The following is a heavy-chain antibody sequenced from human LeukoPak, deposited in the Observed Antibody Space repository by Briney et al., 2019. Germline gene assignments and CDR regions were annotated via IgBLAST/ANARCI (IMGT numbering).Heavy chain of an antibody. Sequence: SETLSLTCAVYGGPFSGYYWSWIRQPPGKGLEWIGEINHSGSTNYNPSLKSRVTISVDTSKNQFSLKLSSVTAADTAVYYCARGNTPDYYGSGSYYSYFDYWGQGTLVTVS. CDR3: ARGNTPDYYGSGSYYSYFDY. J-gene: IGHJ4*02. V-gene: IGHV4-34*01. CDR1: GGPFSGYY. CDR2: INHSGST. D-gene: IGHD3-10*01.